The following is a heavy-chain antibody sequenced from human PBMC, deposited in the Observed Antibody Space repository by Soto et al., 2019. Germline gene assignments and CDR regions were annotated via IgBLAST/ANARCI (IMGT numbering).Heavy chain of an antibody. J-gene: IGHJ4*02. CDR1: GFSLNTGGVG. CDR2: IYWDDDK. D-gene: IGHD4-4*01. V-gene: IGHV2-5*02. CDR3: ARRPASVNYPYYFDY. Sequence: QITLKESGPTLVKPTQTLTLTCTFSGFSLNTGGVGVGWIRQPPGKALQWLALIYWDDDKRYSPSLKSRLIITKDTSKNQVVLTMTNMDPVDTATYYCARRPASVNYPYYFDYWGQGTLVTVSS.